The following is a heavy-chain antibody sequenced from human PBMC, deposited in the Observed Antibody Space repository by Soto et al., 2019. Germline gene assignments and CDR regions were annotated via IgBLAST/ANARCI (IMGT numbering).Heavy chain of an antibody. CDR3: TTSLYSYGRDYFDY. D-gene: IGHD5-18*01. V-gene: IGHV3-15*07. CDR1: GFTFTDAW. Sequence: EVPLVESGGGLIQPGGSLRLSCAASGFTFTDAWMNWVRQAPGKGLEWVGRFKSKTDGGTTDYAAFVRGRFTISRDDSKNTRYLQMNSLETEDTAVYYCTTSLYSYGRDYFDYWGQGTLVTVSS. CDR2: FKSKTDGGTT. J-gene: IGHJ4*02.